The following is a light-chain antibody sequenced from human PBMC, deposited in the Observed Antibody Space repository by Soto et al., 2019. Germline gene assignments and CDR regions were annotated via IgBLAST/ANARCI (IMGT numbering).Light chain of an antibody. V-gene: IGLV1-44*01. CDR3: SVWDDSLNGYV. Sequence: QSVLTQPPSASRTPGQRVTISCSGSSSNIGSYAVNWYQQLPGTAPKLLIYTNNQRPSEVPDRFSGSKSGTSASLAISGLQSEDEADYYCSVWDDSLNGYVFGTGTKLTVL. CDR1: SSNIGSYA. CDR2: TNN. J-gene: IGLJ1*01.